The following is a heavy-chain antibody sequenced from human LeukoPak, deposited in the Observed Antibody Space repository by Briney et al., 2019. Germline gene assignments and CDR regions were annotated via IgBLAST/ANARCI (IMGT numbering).Heavy chain of an antibody. CDR1: GFTFSNYA. CDR3: SRGVIVGAAYFDY. Sequence: GGSLRLSCAASGFTFSNYAMNWVRQAPGKGPEWISFIKIKTFGGTTEYAASVKGRFTISRDDSTGIAYLQMDSLKPDDTAVYYCSRGVIVGAAYFDYWGQGTLVTVSS. CDR2: IKIKTFGGTT. D-gene: IGHD1-26*01. J-gene: IGHJ4*02. V-gene: IGHV3-49*04.